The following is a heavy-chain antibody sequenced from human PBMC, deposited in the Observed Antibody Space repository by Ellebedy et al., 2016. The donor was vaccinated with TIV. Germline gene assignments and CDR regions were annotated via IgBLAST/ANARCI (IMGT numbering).Heavy chain of an antibody. CDR3: ASRTPQNGPYYYAMDV. J-gene: IGHJ6*02. CDR2: IIGSGSRA. V-gene: IGHV3-23*01. Sequence: GESLKISCEASGLDFKYYAMNWVRQAPGKGLEWVSSIIGSGSRAHYADSVTGRFTLSRDNSKNTVSLEMNSLGVEDAAVYYCASRTPQNGPYYYAMDVWGQGTTVTVAS. CDR1: GLDFKYYA. D-gene: IGHD2-8*01.